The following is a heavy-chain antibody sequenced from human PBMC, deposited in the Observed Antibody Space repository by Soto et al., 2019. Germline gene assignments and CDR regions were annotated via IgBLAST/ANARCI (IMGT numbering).Heavy chain of an antibody. J-gene: IGHJ4*02. D-gene: IGHD3-10*01. Sequence: EVQLVQSGAEVKKPGESLKISCKGSGYSFSFYWIGWVRQMPGKGLEWMGIIYPSHSDIRYSPSFQGQVTISADRSISTAYLQWSSLKASDTAMYYCARQDGSGLYYFDSWGQGTLVTVSS. V-gene: IGHV5-51*01. CDR1: GYSFSFYW. CDR2: IYPSHSDI. CDR3: ARQDGSGLYYFDS.